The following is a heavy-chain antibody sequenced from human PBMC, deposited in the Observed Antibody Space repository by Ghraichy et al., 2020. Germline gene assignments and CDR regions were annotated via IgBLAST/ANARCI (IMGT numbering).Heavy chain of an antibody. CDR3: ASSLTAIRYYGMDV. V-gene: IGHV1-69*06. CDR1: GGNFSSYA. Sequence: SVKVSCKASGGNFSSYAISWVRQAPGQGLERMGGIIPIFGTANYAQKFQGRVTITADKSTSTAYMELSSLRSEDTAVYYCASSLTAIRYYGMDVWGQGTTVTVAS. J-gene: IGHJ6*02. D-gene: IGHD1-14*01. CDR2: IIPIFGTA.